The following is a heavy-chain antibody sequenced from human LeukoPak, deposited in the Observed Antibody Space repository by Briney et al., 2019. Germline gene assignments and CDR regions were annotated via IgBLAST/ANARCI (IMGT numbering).Heavy chain of an antibody. Sequence: GGSLRLSCAASGFTFSDYYMSWIRQAPGKGLEWVSYVSSSGSTIYYADSVKGRFTISRDNAKNSLYLQMNSLRAEDTAVYYCAASGARWLQLSGYYFDYWGQGTLVTVSS. CDR2: VSSSGSTI. CDR1: GFTFSDYY. CDR3: AASGARWLQLSGYYFDY. V-gene: IGHV3-11*01. J-gene: IGHJ4*02. D-gene: IGHD5-24*01.